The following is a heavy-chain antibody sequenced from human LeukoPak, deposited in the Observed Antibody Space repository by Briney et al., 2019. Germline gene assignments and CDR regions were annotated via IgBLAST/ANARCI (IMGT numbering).Heavy chain of an antibody. V-gene: IGHV4-34*01. CDR1: GGSFSGYY. CDR3: ARVRGGGEAASRGFDY. D-gene: IGHD6-13*01. CDR2: INHSGST. J-gene: IGHJ4*02. Sequence: SETLSLTCAVYGGSFSGYYWSWIRQPPGKGLEWIGEINHSGSTNYNPSLKSRVTISVDTSKNQFSLKLSSVTAADTAVYYCARVRGGGEAASRGFDYGGQGTLVTVSS.